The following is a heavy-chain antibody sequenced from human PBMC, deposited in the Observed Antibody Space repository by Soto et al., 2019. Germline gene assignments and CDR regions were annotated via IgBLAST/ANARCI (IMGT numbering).Heavy chain of an antibody. J-gene: IGHJ6*02. CDR1: GYTFTSYG. D-gene: IGHD6-19*01. Sequence: ASVKVSCKASGYTFTSYGISWVRQAPGQGLEWMGWISAYNGNTNYAQKLQGRVTMTTDTSTSTAYMELRSLRSDDTAVYYCARDGQQWPPYYYYYGMDVWGQGTTVTVSS. CDR3: ARDGQQWPPYYYYYGMDV. V-gene: IGHV1-18*01. CDR2: ISAYNGNT.